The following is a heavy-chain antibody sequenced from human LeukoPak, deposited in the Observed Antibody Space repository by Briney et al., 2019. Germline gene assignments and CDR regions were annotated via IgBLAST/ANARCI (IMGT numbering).Heavy chain of an antibody. CDR1: GGSISSYY. CDR2: IYYSGST. Sequence: SETLSLTCTVSGGSISSYYWGWIRQPPGKGLEWIGSIYYSGSTYYNPSLKSRVTISVDTSKNQFSLKLSSVTAADTAVYYCTRLMTTVVHDAFDIWGQGTMVTVSS. CDR3: TRLMTTVVHDAFDI. J-gene: IGHJ3*02. V-gene: IGHV4-39*01. D-gene: IGHD4-23*01.